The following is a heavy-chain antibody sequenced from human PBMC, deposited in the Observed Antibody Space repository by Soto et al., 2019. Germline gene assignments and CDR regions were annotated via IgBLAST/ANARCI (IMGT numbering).Heavy chain of an antibody. CDR1: GGSISSGDYY. J-gene: IGHJ5*02. Sequence: QVQLQESGPGLVKPSQTLSLTCTVSGGSISSGDYYWSWIRQPPGKGLEWIGYIYYSGSTYYNPSPKSRVTISVATSKNQFSLKLSSVTAADTAVYYCARDTRYCSGGSCYNWFDPWGQGTLVTVSS. D-gene: IGHD2-15*01. CDR3: ARDTRYCSGGSCYNWFDP. CDR2: IYYSGST. V-gene: IGHV4-30-4*01.